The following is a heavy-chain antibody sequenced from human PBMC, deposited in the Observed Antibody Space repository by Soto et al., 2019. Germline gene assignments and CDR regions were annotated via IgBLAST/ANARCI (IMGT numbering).Heavy chain of an antibody. Sequence: SETLSLTCSVSGDSISNLDYFWAWIRQPPGQALEYIGYIYKSANTYYNPSFESRVAISVDTSKSQFSLNVTSVTAADTAVYFCARGRYCLTGRCFPNWFDSWGQGALVTVS. CDR1: GDSISNLDYF. CDR3: ARGRYCLTGRCFPNWFDS. D-gene: IGHD7-27*01. CDR2: IYKSANT. J-gene: IGHJ5*01. V-gene: IGHV4-30-4*01.